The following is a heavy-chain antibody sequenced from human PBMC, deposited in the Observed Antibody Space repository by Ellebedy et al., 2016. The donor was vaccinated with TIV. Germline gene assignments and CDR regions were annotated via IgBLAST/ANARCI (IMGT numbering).Heavy chain of an antibody. CDR3: ARDPVGVGPAFDV. J-gene: IGHJ3*01. CDR1: GFTFSSHA. D-gene: IGHD4-23*01. CDR2: ITESGGNT. V-gene: IGHV3-23*01. Sequence: PGGSLRLSCAASGFTFSSHAMSWVRQAPGKGLEWVSSITESGGNTYSADSVKGRFTISRDNSKDTLYLQMNSLRAEDTAIYYCARDPVGVGPAFDVWGQGTMVTVSS.